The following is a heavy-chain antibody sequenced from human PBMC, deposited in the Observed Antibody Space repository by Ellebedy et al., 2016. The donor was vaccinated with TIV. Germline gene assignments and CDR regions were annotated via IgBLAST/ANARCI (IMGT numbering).Heavy chain of an antibody. D-gene: IGHD5-24*01. J-gene: IGHJ3*02. CDR2: ISNTGSRT. CDR1: GFTFSSYA. Sequence: GESLKISCAASGFTFSSYAMSWVRQAPGKGLEWVSTISNTGSRTYYADSVEGRFIISRDNSKKTLYLQMNSLRAEDTAIYYCAKDQIAGDGRWVFDIWGQGTTVTVSS. CDR3: AKDQIAGDGRWVFDI. V-gene: IGHV3-23*01.